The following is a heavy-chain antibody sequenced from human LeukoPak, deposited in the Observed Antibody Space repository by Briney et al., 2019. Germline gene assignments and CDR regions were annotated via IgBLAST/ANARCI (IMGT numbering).Heavy chain of an antibody. CDR1: GFTFSSYG. CDR2: ISYDGSNK. V-gene: IGHV3-30*18. CDR3: AKANLQTPGYYGMDV. D-gene: IGHD4-11*01. Sequence: GRSLRLSCAASGFTFSSYGMHWVRQAPGKGLEWVAVISYDGSNKYYADSVKGRFTISRDNSKNTLYLQMNSLRAEDTAVYYCAKANLQTPGYYGMDVWGQGTTVTVSS. J-gene: IGHJ6*02.